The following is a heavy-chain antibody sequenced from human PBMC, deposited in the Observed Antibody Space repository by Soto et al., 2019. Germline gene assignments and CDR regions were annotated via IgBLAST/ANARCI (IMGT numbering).Heavy chain of an antibody. J-gene: IGHJ6*02. D-gene: IGHD3-10*01. V-gene: IGHV3-13*01. CDR1: GFNFSTYD. CDR3: ARDRPRGHGMDV. CDR2: IGSEGDT. Sequence: EVQLVESGGGLVQPGGSLRLSCAVSGFNFSTYDMNWVRQGAGRGLEWVAGIGSEGDTYYTGSVKGRFTISRENAKNSLYLQMNSLTAGDTALYYCARDRPRGHGMDVWGQGTTVTVSS.